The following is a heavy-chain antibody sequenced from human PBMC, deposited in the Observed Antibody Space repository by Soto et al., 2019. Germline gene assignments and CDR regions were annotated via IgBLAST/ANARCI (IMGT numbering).Heavy chain of an antibody. J-gene: IGHJ4*02. CDR1: DGCISGCY. CDR2: INHSGST. D-gene: IGHD3-10*01. Sequence: SDKCRVWDGCISGCYWSWIRQPPGKGLEWIGEINHSGSTNYNPSLKSRVTISVDTSKNQFSLKLSSVTAADTAVYYCASDGSYYNYWGQGTLVTVSS. CDR3: ASDGSYYNY. V-gene: IGHV4-34*01.